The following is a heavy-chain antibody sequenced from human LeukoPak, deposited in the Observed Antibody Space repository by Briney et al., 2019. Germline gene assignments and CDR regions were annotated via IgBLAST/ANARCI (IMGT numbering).Heavy chain of an antibody. V-gene: IGHV3-74*01. CDR1: GFTFSSYW. J-gene: IGHJ4*02. Sequence: GGSLRLSCAASGFTFSSYWMHWVRQPPGKGLVWVSRINGDGSSTIYADSVTGRFTISRDNAKNTVYLQMTSLRAEDTAVYYCARDQAVGSTRDSWGQGTLVTVSS. CDR2: INGDGSST. CDR3: ARDQAVGSTRDS. D-gene: IGHD1-26*01.